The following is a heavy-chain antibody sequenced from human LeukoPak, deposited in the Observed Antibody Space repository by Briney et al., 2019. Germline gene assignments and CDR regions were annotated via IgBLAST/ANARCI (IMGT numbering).Heavy chain of an antibody. CDR1: GFTFGIYA. CDR3: AKDYDAVWGGTDY. D-gene: IGHD3-16*01. CDR2: ISGSGGST. Sequence: PGGSLRLSCAASGFTFGIYAISWVRQTPGKGLEWVSAISGSGGSTYYADSVKGRFTIPRDNSKNTLYLQMNSLRAEDTAVYYCAKDYDAVWGGTDYWGQGTLVTVSS. V-gene: IGHV3-23*01. J-gene: IGHJ4*02.